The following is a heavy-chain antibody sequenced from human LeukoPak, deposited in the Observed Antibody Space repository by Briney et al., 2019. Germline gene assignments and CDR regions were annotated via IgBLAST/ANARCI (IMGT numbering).Heavy chain of an antibody. J-gene: IGHJ4*02. Sequence: GGSLRLSCAASGFTFSSYGMHWVRQAPGKGLEWVAVISYDGSNKYYADSVKGRFTISRDNSENTLYLQMNSLRAEDTAVYYCAKDHGYSSGWCEEFDYWGQGTLVTVSS. V-gene: IGHV3-30*18. CDR1: GFTFSSYG. D-gene: IGHD6-19*01. CDR3: AKDHGYSSGWCEEFDY. CDR2: ISYDGSNK.